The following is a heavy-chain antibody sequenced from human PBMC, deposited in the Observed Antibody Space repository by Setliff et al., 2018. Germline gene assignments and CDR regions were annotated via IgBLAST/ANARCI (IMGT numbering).Heavy chain of an antibody. CDR2: IYTSGST. CDR3: ARTDDSSGYYYG. D-gene: IGHD3-22*01. J-gene: IGHJ4*02. V-gene: IGHV4-61*09. CDR1: GGSISSGSYY. Sequence: TLSLTCTVSGGSISSGSYYWSWIRQPAGKGLEWIGHIYTSGSTNYNPSLKSRVTMSVDTSKNQFSLKLSSVTAADTAVYYCARTDDSSGYYYGWGQGTLVTSPQ.